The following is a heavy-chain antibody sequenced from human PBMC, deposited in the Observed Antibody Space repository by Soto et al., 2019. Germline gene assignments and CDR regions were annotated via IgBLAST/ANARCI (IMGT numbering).Heavy chain of an antibody. CDR3: ARDGYYDSSGPVDY. D-gene: IGHD3-22*01. Sequence: GASVKVSCKASGGTFSSYAISWVRQAPGQGLEWMGGIIPIFGTANYAQKFQGRVTITADESTSTAYMELSSLRSEDTAVYYCARDGYYDSSGPVDYWGQGTLVTVSS. J-gene: IGHJ4*02. V-gene: IGHV1-69*13. CDR2: IIPIFGTA. CDR1: GGTFSSYA.